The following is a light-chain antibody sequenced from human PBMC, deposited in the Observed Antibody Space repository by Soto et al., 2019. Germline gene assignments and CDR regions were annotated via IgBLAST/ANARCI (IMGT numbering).Light chain of an antibody. CDR1: QTISSW. V-gene: IGKV1-5*03. CDR3: QQYNSFIWT. J-gene: IGKJ1*01. CDR2: KAS. Sequence: DIQMTQSPSTLSGSVGDRVTITCRASQTISSWLAWYQQKPGKAPKLLIYKASTLDSGVPSRFSGSGSGTEFNLTISSLQPEDFATYYCQQYNSFIWTFGQGTKVDIK.